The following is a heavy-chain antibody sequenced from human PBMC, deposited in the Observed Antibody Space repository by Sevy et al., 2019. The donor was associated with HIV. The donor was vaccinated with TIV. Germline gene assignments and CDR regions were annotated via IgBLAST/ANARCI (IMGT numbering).Heavy chain of an antibody. D-gene: IGHD3-10*01. CDR3: ATDIIVCRAY. CDR2: SDENGEA. Sequence: ASVKVSCKISGYTLREFPIHWVRQAPEKGLEWMGGSDENGEALYAQKFQGRVTLTEDTSIDTAYMELSSLRSEDSAMYYCATDIIVCRAYWGQGTRVTVSS. CDR1: GYTLREFP. V-gene: IGHV1-24*01. J-gene: IGHJ4*02.